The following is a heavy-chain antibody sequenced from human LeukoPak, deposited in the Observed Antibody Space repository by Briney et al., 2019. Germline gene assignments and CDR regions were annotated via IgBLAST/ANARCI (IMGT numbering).Heavy chain of an antibody. CDR3: ARDTHWAFDY. V-gene: IGHV3-48*02. CDR1: GFTFSSYS. CDR2: ISSTSSAI. J-gene: IGHJ4*02. Sequence: PGGSLRLSCAASGFTFSSYSMNWVRQAPGKGLEWVSYISSTSSAIYYADSVKGRFTISRDNAKNPLYLQMNSLRDEDTAVYYCARDTHWAFDYWGQGTLVTGSS. D-gene: IGHD7-27*01.